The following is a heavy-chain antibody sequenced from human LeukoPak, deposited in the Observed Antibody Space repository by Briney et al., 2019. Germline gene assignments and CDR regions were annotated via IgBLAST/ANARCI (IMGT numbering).Heavy chain of an antibody. Sequence: GSLRLSCAASGFTVSSNYMSWVRQAPGKGLEWVSVIYSGGSTYYADSVKGRFTISRDNSKNTLYLQMNSLRAEDTAVYYCARRHYGSGTYTLDYWGQGTLVTVSS. V-gene: IGHV3-53*01. CDR3: ARRHYGSGTYTLDY. CDR1: GFTVSSNY. J-gene: IGHJ4*02. D-gene: IGHD3-10*01. CDR2: IYSGGST.